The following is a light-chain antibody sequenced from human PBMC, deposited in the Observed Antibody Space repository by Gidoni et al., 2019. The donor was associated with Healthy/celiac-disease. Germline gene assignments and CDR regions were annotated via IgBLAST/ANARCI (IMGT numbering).Light chain of an antibody. CDR3: QQYYTTPRWT. CDR1: QSVLFSSNNQNY. V-gene: IGKV4-1*01. Sequence: DIVMTQSPDSLAVSLGERATINCKSSQSVLFSSNNQNYLAWFQQKPGQPPKLLIYWASIRESGVPDRFSGSGSGTDFALTISSLQAEDVAVYYCQQYYTTPRWTFGQGTKVEIK. CDR2: WAS. J-gene: IGKJ1*01.